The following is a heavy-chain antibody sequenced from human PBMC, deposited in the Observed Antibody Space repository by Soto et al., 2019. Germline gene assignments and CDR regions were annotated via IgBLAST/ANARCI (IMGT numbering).Heavy chain of an antibody. CDR1: GFTFSSYA. CDR2: ISGSGGST. V-gene: IGHV3-23*01. Sequence: LRLSCAASGFTFSSYAMSCVRQAPGKGLEWVSAISGSGGSTYYADSVKGRFTISRDNSKNTLYLQMNSLRAEDTAVYYCAKGQSIAARCFDYWGQGTLVTVSS. J-gene: IGHJ4*02. CDR3: AKGQSIAARCFDY. D-gene: IGHD6-6*01.